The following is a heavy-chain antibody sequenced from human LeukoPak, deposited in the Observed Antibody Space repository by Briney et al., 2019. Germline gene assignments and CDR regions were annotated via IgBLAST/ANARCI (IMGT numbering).Heavy chain of an antibody. D-gene: IGHD2-21*02. Sequence: GSLRLSCAASGFTFSSYAMSWVRQAPGKGLEWVSAISGSGGSTYYADSVKGRFTISRDNSKNTLYLQMDSLRAEDTAVYYCAKDEAYCGGDCYSVDAFDIWGQGTMVTVSS. J-gene: IGHJ3*02. V-gene: IGHV3-23*01. CDR3: AKDEAYCGGDCYSVDAFDI. CDR1: GFTFSSYA. CDR2: ISGSGGST.